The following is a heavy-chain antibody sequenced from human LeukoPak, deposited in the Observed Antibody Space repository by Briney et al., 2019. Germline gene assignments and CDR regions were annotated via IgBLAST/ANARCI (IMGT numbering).Heavy chain of an antibody. J-gene: IGHJ5*02. D-gene: IGHD6-6*01. Sequence: ASVKVSCKASGYTFTGYYMHWVRQAPGQGLEWMGWINPNSGGTNYAQKFQGRVTMTRDTSISTAYMELSSLRSEDTAVYYCARGRAARPRRHGSNWFDPWGQGTLVTVSS. CDR2: INPNSGGT. V-gene: IGHV1-2*02. CDR3: ARGRAARPRRHGSNWFDP. CDR1: GYTFTGYY.